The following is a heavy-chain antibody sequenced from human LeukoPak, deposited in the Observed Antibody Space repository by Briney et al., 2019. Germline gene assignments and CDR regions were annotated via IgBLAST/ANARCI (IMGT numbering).Heavy chain of an antibody. V-gene: IGHV4-59*01. Sequence: SETLSLTCTVSGGSISNYYWSWIRQPPGKGLEWIGYIYYSGRTNYNPSLKSRVTISVDTSKNQFSLKLSSVTAADTAVYYCARPGRSGALDIWGQGTMVTVSS. CDR2: IYYSGRT. D-gene: IGHD3-10*01. CDR3: ARPGRSGALDI. J-gene: IGHJ3*02. CDR1: GGSISNYY.